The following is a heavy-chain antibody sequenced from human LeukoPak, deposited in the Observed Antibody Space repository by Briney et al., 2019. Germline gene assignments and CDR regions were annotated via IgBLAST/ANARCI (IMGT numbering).Heavy chain of an antibody. V-gene: IGHV3-7*05. J-gene: IGHJ4*02. CDR3: ARTREY. CDR2: INQDGGEK. Sequence: GGSLRLSCAASGFGFSTYWMNWVRQAPGKGLEWVASINQDGGEKYYVDSVKGRFTISRDNAKNSLYLQMNSLGAEDTAVYYCARTREYWGQGTLVTVSS. D-gene: IGHD5-24*01. CDR1: GFGFSTYW.